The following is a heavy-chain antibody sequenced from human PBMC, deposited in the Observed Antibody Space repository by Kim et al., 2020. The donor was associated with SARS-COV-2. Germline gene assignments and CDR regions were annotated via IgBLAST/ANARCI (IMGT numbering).Heavy chain of an antibody. CDR2: ISGSGGSI. CDR1: GFTFNNYA. J-gene: IGHJ4*02. D-gene: IGHD6-13*01. Sequence: GGSLRLSCAASGFTFNNYAMSWVRQAPGKGLEWVSAISGSGGSIYYADSVKGRFTISSDNSKNTLYLQMNSLRAEDTAVDYCAKWYSYNWFHFVYWGQGTLVTVSS. V-gene: IGHV3-23*01. CDR3: AKWYSYNWFHFVY.